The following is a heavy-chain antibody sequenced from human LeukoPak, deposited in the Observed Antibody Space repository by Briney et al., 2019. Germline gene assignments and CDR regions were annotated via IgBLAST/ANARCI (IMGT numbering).Heavy chain of an antibody. Sequence: SETLSLTCTVSAGSMSSYYWSWIRQPPGKGLEWIGYIYYSGSTNYNPSLKSRVTISLDTSKNQFSLKLDSMTAADTAVYYCARGRVAGGYYFDYWGQGTLVTVSS. V-gene: IGHV4-59*01. CDR1: AGSMSSYY. D-gene: IGHD6-19*01. CDR3: ARGRVAGGYYFDY. CDR2: IYYSGST. J-gene: IGHJ4*02.